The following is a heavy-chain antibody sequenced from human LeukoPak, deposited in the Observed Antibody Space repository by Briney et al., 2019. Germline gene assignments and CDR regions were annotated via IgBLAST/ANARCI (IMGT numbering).Heavy chain of an antibody. CDR3: ARAGWPMRSKDAFDI. D-gene: IGHD3-22*01. Sequence: HPGGSLRLSCAASGFTFSAYAMTWVRQAPGKGLEWVSDISGSDGSTYYADSVKGRFTISRGNAKNSLYLQMNSLRAEDTAVYYCARAGWPMRSKDAFDIWGQGTMVTVSS. CDR2: ISGSDGST. V-gene: IGHV3-23*01. CDR1: GFTFSAYA. J-gene: IGHJ3*02.